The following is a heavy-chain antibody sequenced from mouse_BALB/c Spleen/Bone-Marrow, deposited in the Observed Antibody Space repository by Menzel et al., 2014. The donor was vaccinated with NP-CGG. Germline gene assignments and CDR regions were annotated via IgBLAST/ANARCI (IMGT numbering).Heavy chain of an antibody. CDR2: ISGDGRYT. D-gene: IGHD2-4*01. CDR1: GFSFSNYG. CDR3: ARHAYYDQTEVSFVC. J-gene: IGHJ3*01. Sequence: DVKLVESGGGLVKSGGSLKLSCAASGFSFSNYGMSWLRQTPEKRLEWVATISGDGRYTFYSDSVKGRFTISRDNAKNNLHLQLSGLRSEDTALYYCARHAYYDQTEVSFVCWGQGTLVTVSA. V-gene: IGHV5-9-2*01.